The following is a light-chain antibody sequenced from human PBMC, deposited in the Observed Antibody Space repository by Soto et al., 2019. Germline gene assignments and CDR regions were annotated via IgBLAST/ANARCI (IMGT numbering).Light chain of an antibody. CDR2: DAS. Sequence: EIVLTHSPATLSVSPCERAALSGRAGQSVSSRLAWYQQKRGQAPRLLIYDASTRATGIPARFSGSGSGTEFNLTISSLQSEDFAIYYCRHYNNWPPETFGQGTKVDIK. CDR3: RHYNNWPPET. V-gene: IGKV3-15*01. CDR1: QSVSSR. J-gene: IGKJ1*01.